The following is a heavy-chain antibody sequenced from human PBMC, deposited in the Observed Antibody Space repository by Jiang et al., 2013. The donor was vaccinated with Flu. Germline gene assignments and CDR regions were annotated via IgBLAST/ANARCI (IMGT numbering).Heavy chain of an antibody. Sequence: KPTQTLTLTCTFSGFSLSTSGMCVSWIRQPPGKALEWLARIDWDDDKYYSTSLKTRLTISKDTSKNQVVLTMTNMDPVGTATYYCARMLQLWEEDNWFDPWGQGTLVTVSS. J-gene: IGHJ5*02. CDR2: IDWDDDK. V-gene: IGHV2-70*11. CDR3: ARMLQLWEEDNWFDP. D-gene: IGHD5-18*01. CDR1: GFSLSTSGMC.